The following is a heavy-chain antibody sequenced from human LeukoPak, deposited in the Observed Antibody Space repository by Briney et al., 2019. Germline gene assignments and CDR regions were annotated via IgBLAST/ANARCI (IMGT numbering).Heavy chain of an antibody. CDR3: AKGSNYYLGAFDI. Sequence: PGGSLRLSCAASGFTFSSYAMSWARQAPGKGLEWVSAISGSGGSTYYADSVKGRFTISRDNSKNTLYLQMNSLRAEDTAVYYCAKGSNYYLGAFDIWGQGTMVTVSS. CDR2: ISGSGGST. CDR1: GFTFSSYA. J-gene: IGHJ3*02. D-gene: IGHD3-22*01. V-gene: IGHV3-23*01.